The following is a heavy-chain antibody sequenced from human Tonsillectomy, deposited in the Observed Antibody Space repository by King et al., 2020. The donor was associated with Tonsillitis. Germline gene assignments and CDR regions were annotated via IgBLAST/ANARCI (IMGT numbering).Heavy chain of an antibody. D-gene: IGHD1-1*01. V-gene: IGHV4-34*01. CDR2: INHSGST. CDR1: GGSFSDYY. J-gene: IGHJ4*02. Sequence: QVQLQQWGAGLLKPSETLSLTCAVYGGSFSDYYWSWIRQAPGKGLEWIGEINHSGSTNYNLSLKSRVTISLDTSKNQFSLRLTSVTAADTAVYFCARKSQNWKDFDYWGQGILVIVSS. CDR3: ARKSQNWKDFDY.